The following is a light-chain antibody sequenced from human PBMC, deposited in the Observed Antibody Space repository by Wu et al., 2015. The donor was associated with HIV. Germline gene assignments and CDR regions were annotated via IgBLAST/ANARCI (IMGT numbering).Light chain of an antibody. CDR1: QGTTNY. J-gene: IGKJ1*01. Sequence: EIQMTQSPSSLSASVGDRATITCRASQGTTNYLAWYQQKPGKVPKVLIYAASTLQSGAPSRFSGSGSGTDFTLTISSLQPEDVATYYCQKYNTAPWTFGQGTKVEIK. CDR2: AAS. V-gene: IGKV1-27*01. CDR3: QKYNTAPWT.